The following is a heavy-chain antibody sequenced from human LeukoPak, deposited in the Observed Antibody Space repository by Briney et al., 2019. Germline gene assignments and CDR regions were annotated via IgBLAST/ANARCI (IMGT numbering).Heavy chain of an antibody. V-gene: IGHV3-9*03. J-gene: IGHJ4*02. CDR2: ISWNSGSI. CDR1: GFTFDDYA. Sequence: PGRSLRLSCAASGFTFDDYATHWVRQAPGKGLEWVSGISWNSGSIAYADSVKGRFTISRDNAKNSLYLQMNSLRAEDMALYYCAKASSTSPDYYFDYWGQGTLVTVSS. D-gene: IGHD2-2*01. CDR3: AKASSTSPDYYFDY.